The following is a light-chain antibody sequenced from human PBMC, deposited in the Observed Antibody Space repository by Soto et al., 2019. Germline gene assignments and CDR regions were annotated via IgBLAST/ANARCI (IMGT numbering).Light chain of an antibody. CDR3: SSYAGSNSVL. CDR1: SSDVGGYNY. J-gene: IGLJ2*01. CDR2: EVT. V-gene: IGLV2-8*01. Sequence: QSALTQPPSASGSPGQSVTISCTGMSSDVGGYNYVSWYQQHPGKAPKLMIYEVTKRPSGVPDRFSGSKSGNTASLTVSGLQAEDEADYYCSSYAGSNSVLFCGVTNLTVL.